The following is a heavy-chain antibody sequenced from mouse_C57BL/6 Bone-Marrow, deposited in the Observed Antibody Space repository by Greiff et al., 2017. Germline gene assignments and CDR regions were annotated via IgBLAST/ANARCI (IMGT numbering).Heavy chain of an antibody. Sequence: EVQLVESGAELVRPGASVKLSCTASGFNIKDDYMHWVKQRPEQGLAWIGWIDPENGDTEYASKFQGKATITADTSSNTAYLQLSSLTSEYTAVYYCTTDGNFSLFAYWGQGTLVTVSA. CDR1: GFNIKDDY. CDR2: IDPENGDT. CDR3: TTDGNFSLFAY. V-gene: IGHV14-4*01. J-gene: IGHJ3*01. D-gene: IGHD2-1*01.